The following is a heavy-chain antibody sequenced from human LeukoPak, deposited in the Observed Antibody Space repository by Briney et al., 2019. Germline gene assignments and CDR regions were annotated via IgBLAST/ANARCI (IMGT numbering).Heavy chain of an antibody. J-gene: IGHJ6*02. CDR2: ISGSGGST. D-gene: IGHD6-13*01. CDR1: GFTFSSYA. CDR3: AKDHRVAAAGTWSGMDV. V-gene: IGHV3-23*01. Sequence: EGSLRLSCAASGFTFSSYAMSWVRQAPGKGLEWVSAISGSGGSTYYADSVKGRFTISRDNSKNTLYLQMNSLRAEDTAVYYCAKDHRVAAAGTWSGMDVWGQGTTVTVSS.